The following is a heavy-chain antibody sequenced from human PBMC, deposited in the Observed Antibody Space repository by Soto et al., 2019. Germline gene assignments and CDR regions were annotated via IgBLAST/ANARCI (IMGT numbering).Heavy chain of an antibody. CDR1: GGTYSSNT. Sequence: QVQLVQSGAAVKKPGSSVKISCKASGGTYSSNTINWVRQTAGQGLEWMGGIIPLFGTANYAEKFRGRVTITADRSTNTHSMQMRALRSEDTAAYYCVSEATGGGGCYAFDSWGQGTLVTVSS. D-gene: IGHD2-2*01. CDR3: VSEATGGGGCYAFDS. CDR2: IIPLFGTA. V-gene: IGHV1-69*06. J-gene: IGHJ4*02.